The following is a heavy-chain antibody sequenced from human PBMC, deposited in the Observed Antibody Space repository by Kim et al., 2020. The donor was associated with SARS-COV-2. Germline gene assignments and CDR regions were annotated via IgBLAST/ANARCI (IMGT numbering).Heavy chain of an antibody. Sequence: GGSLRLSCAASGFTFSSYGMHWVRQAPGKGLEWVALISYDGSSKYYADSVKGRFTISRDNSKNTLDLQMNSLRTEDTAVYYCAKRWGYSSGWFVSWGQGT. J-gene: IGHJ4*02. V-gene: IGHV3-30*18. CDR1: GFTFSSYG. CDR2: ISYDGSSK. CDR3: AKRWGYSSGWFVS. D-gene: IGHD6-19*01.